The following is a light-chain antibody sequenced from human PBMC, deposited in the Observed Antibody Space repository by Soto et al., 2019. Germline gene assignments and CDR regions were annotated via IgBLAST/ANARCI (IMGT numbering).Light chain of an antibody. CDR1: QSVRSSY. CDR3: QQYDNSAPLS. J-gene: IGKJ4*01. Sequence: EIVLTQSPATLSLSPGDRATLSCGASQSVRSSYVAWYQQKAGLAPRLLIYDGSSRASGIPDRFSGSGSGTDFTLTIGRLEPEDFALYYCQQYDNSAPLSFGGRTKV. V-gene: IGKV3D-20*01. CDR2: DGS.